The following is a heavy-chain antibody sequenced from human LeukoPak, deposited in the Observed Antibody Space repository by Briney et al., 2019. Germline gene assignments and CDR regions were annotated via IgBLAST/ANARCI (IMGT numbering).Heavy chain of an antibody. D-gene: IGHD3-22*01. V-gene: IGHV3-33*06. Sequence: PGGSLRLSCAASGFTFSSYGMHWVRQAPGKGLEWVAVIWYDGSNKYYADSVKGRFTISRDNSKNTLYLQMNSLRAEDTAVYYCAKSDSSGYYYAEGGSFDYWGQGTLVTASS. CDR1: GFTFSSYG. CDR2: IWYDGSNK. J-gene: IGHJ4*02. CDR3: AKSDSSGYYYAEGGSFDY.